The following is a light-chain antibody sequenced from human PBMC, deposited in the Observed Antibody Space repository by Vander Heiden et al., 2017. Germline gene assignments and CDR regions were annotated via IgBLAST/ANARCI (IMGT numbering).Light chain of an antibody. CDR3: QAVDSRAVA. V-gene: IGLV3-1*01. J-gene: IGLJ2*01. CDR2: QDT. CDR1: KLGDKY. Sequence: SSELTQPPSVSVSRGQTASITCSGVKLGDKYASWYQQKPGQSPVLVIYQDTKRPSGIPERFSGSHSGNTATLTISGTQAMEEGDYYCQAVDSRAVAFGGGTKLSV.